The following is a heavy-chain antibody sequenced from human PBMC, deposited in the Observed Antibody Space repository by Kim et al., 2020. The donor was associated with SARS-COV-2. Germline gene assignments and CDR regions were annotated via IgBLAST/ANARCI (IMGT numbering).Heavy chain of an antibody. CDR2: IYYSGST. J-gene: IGHJ6*02. D-gene: IGHD5-12*01. CDR3: ARDRYSGYDQRSYYYGMDV. V-gene: IGHV4-59*01. CDR1: GGSISSYY. Sequence: SETLSLTCTVSGGSISSYYWSWIRQPPGKGLEWIGYIYYSGSTNYNPSLKSRVTISVDTSKNQFSLKLSSVTAADTAVYYCARDRYSGYDQRSYYYGMDVWGQGTTVTVSS.